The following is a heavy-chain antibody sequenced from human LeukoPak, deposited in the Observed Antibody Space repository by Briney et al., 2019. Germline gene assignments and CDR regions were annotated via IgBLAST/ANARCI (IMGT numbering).Heavy chain of an antibody. J-gene: IGHJ4*02. V-gene: IGHV3-73*01. CDR2: IRSKANSYAT. D-gene: IGHD1-1*01. Sequence: AGGSLRLSCTASGFTFSGSVMHWVRQASGKGLEWVGRIRSKANSYATVYAASVKGRFTISRDDSKNTAYLQMNSLKTEDTAVYYCTSGLSVRRSNNTPVDYWGQGTLVTVSS. CDR3: TSGLSVRRSNNTPVDY. CDR1: GFTFSGSV.